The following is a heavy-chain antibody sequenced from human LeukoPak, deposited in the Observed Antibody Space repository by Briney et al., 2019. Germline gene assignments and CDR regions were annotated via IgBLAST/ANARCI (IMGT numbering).Heavy chain of an antibody. CDR3: ARDGLYGDYGWYFDL. CDR2: INLDSGTT. V-gene: IGHV1-2*02. CDR1: GYTFTAYY. Sequence: GASVKVSCKAFGYTFTAYYMHWVRQAPGQGFEWMGWINLDSGTTDYAQKFQGRVTMTRDTSTSTVYMELSSLRSEDTAVYYCARDGLYGDYGWYFDLWGRGTLVTVSS. J-gene: IGHJ2*01. D-gene: IGHD4-17*01.